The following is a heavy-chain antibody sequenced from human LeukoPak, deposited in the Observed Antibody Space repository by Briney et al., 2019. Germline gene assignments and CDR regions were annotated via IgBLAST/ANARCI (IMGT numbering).Heavy chain of an antibody. Sequence: ASVKVSCKASEYTFTGYYIHWVRQAPGQGLEWIGWINSNSGGTNYAQRFQGRVTVTRDTSISTAYMELSRLGSDDSALYYCARSEDPYSWSTFDFWGQGTLVTVSS. D-gene: IGHD6-13*01. CDR1: EYTFTGYY. V-gene: IGHV1-2*02. J-gene: IGHJ4*02. CDR3: ARSEDPYSWSTFDF. CDR2: INSNSGGT.